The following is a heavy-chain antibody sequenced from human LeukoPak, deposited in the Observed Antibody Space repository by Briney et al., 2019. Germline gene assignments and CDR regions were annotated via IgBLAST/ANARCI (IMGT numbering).Heavy chain of an antibody. CDR1: GFTFSNYG. CDR3: AKDSYSGSYGVAFDI. CDR2: ISGSGGTT. J-gene: IGHJ3*02. D-gene: IGHD1-26*01. Sequence: PGGSLRLSCAASGFTFSNYGMSWVRQAPGKGLEWVSGISGSGGTTYYADSVKGRFTISRDNSKNTLYLQMNSLRVEDTAVYYCAKDSYSGSYGVAFDIWGQGTMVTVSS. V-gene: IGHV3-23*01.